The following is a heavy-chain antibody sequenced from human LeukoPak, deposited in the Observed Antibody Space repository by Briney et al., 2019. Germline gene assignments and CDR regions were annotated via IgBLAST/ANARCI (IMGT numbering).Heavy chain of an antibody. CDR2: ISGSGGST. J-gene: IGHJ6*03. V-gene: IGHV3-23*01. Sequence: GGSLRLSCAASGFTFSSYAMSWVRQAPGKGLEWVSAISGSGGSTYYADSVKGRFTISRDNAKNSLYLQMNSLRAEDTAVYYCARTTTFKSVVPAAISYYYYYMDVWGKGTTVTVSS. CDR3: ARTTTFKSVVPAAISYYYYYMDV. CDR1: GFTFSSYA. D-gene: IGHD2-2*02.